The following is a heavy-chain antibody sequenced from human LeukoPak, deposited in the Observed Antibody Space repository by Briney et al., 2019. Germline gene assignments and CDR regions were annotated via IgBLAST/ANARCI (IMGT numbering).Heavy chain of an antibody. J-gene: IGHJ4*02. D-gene: IGHD3-22*01. CDR3: AKFSGSSGYYEDFDY. Sequence: PGGSLRLSCAASGFTFSSYAMSWVRQAPGKGLEWVSGISGSGGKTYYADSVKGRFTISRDNSKNTLYLQMNSLRAEDMAIYYCAKFSGSSGYYEDFDYWGQGTLVTVSS. V-gene: IGHV3-23*01. CDR1: GFTFSSYA. CDR2: ISGSGGKT.